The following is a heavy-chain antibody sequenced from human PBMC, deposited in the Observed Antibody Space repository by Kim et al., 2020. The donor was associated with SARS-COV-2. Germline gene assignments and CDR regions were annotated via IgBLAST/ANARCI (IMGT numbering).Heavy chain of an antibody. Sequence: GSLRLSCAASGFTFSSYGMHWVRQAPGKGLEWVAVISYDGSNKYYADSVKGRFTISRDNSKNTLYLQMNSLRAEDTAVYYCAKDRLRYCSSTSCIYGMDVWGQGTTVTVSS. CDR3: AKDRLRYCSSTSCIYGMDV. CDR2: ISYDGSNK. D-gene: IGHD2-2*01. J-gene: IGHJ6*02. CDR1: GFTFSSYG. V-gene: IGHV3-30*18.